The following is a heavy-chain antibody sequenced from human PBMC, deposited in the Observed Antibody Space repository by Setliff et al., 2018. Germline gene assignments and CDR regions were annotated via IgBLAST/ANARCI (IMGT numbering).Heavy chain of an antibody. CDR2: INHYGST. V-gene: IGHV4-34*01. CDR1: GGSFSDYY. D-gene: IGHD3-10*01. CDR3: ARRWNFGPYGSGIHDGFDM. Sequence: NPSETLSLTCAVFGGSFSDYYWNWIRQPPGKGLEWIGEINHYGSTKYKSSLRSRVTISVDTSKNQFSLNLNSVTAADTAVYYCARRWNFGPYGSGIHDGFDMWGQGTMVTVSS. J-gene: IGHJ3*02.